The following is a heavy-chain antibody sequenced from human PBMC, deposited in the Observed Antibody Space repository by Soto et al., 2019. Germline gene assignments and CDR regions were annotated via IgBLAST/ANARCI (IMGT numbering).Heavy chain of an antibody. D-gene: IGHD2-8*01. J-gene: IGHJ4*02. CDR3: ARHSGDCSNGVCSAFFDY. CDR2: IFYSGNT. CDR1: GGSISSGPYS. V-gene: IGHV4-39*01. Sequence: SETLSLTCTVSGGSISSGPYSWGWIRQPPGEGLEWIGSIFYSGNTYYNPSLQRRLVISADTSKNHFSLTLSSVTAADTAVYYCARHSGDCSNGVCSAFFDYWGLGTLVTVSS.